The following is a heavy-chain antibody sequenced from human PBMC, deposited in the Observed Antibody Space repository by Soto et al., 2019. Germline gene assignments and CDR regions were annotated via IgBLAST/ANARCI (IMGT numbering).Heavy chain of an antibody. CDR1: GFTFSSYS. CDR3: ATVTVYCGNLFDY. J-gene: IGHJ4*02. Sequence: GGSLRLSCAASGFTFSSYSMNWVRQAPGKGLEWVSYISSSSSTIYYADSVKGRFTISRDNAKNSLYLQMNSLRDEDTAVYYCATVTVYCGNLFDYWGQGTLVTVSS. D-gene: IGHD3-10*01. CDR2: ISSSSSTI. V-gene: IGHV3-48*02.